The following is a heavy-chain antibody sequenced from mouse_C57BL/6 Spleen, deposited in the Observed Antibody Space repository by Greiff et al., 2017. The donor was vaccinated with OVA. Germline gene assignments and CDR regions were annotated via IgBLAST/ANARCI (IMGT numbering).Heavy chain of an antibody. J-gene: IGHJ1*03. Sequence: EVQLQQSGPELVKPGASVKISCKASGYSFTGYYMNWVKQSPEKSLEWIGEINPSTGGTTYNQKFKAKATLTVDKSSSTAYMQLKSLTSEDSAVYYCARDYYGSGYFDVWGTGTTVTVSS. V-gene: IGHV1-42*01. CDR2: INPSTGGT. CDR1: GYSFTGYY. D-gene: IGHD1-1*01. CDR3: ARDYYGSGYFDV.